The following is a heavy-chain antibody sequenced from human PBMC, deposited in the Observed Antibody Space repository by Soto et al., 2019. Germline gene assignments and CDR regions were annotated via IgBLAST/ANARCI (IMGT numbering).Heavy chain of an antibody. V-gene: IGHV3-23*01. CDR1: GFTFSTCG. CDR2: ISGSGDYT. CDR3: ANHGGFDI. D-gene: IGHD4-17*01. Sequence: EVQLLESGGGLVQPGGSLRLYCAASGFTFSTCGMSWVRQAPGKGLEWVSSISGSGDYTNYADSVKGRFTISRDNSKNTLYLQINSLTAEDTAVYYCANHGGFDIWGQGTMVAVSS. J-gene: IGHJ3*02.